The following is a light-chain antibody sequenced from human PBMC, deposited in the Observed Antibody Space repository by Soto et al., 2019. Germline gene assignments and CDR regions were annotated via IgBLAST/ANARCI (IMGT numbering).Light chain of an antibody. Sequence: QSVLPQPPSASGTPGQRVTISCSGSGSNIGGNTVNWYQLLPGTAPKLLIYSNNKRPSGVPDRFSGSRSGTSASLAISGLQSEDQSECYCAVWDNSLTSYVFGSGTKLTVL. CDR2: SNN. V-gene: IGLV1-44*01. CDR3: AVWDNSLTSYV. CDR1: GSNIGGNT. J-gene: IGLJ1*01.